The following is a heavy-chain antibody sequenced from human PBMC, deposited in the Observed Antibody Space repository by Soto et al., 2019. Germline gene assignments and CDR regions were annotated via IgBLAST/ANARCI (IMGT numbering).Heavy chain of an antibody. Sequence: GGSLRLSCGASGFTFSRHWMHWVRQAPGKGLVWVSRINSDGTDTDYADSVKGRFTISRDNAKNTLYLQMNSLRAEDTAVYYCARVVRVGSTDVWGQGTTVTVSS. CDR2: INSDGTDT. CDR1: GFTFSRHW. CDR3: ARVVRVGSTDV. D-gene: IGHD1-26*01. V-gene: IGHV3-74*01. J-gene: IGHJ6*02.